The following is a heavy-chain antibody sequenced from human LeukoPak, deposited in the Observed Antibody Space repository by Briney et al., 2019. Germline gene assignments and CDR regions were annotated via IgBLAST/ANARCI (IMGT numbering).Heavy chain of an antibody. CDR1: GFTFSSYW. D-gene: IGHD1-26*01. V-gene: IGHV3-15*01. CDR3: TSGWQLIDF. J-gene: IGHJ4*02. CDR2: IKSKTDGGTT. Sequence: GGSLRLSCAASGFTFSSYWMSWVRQAPGKGLEWVGRIKSKTDGGTTDYAAPVKGKFTISRDDSKNTLYLQMNSLKTEDTAVYYCTSGWQLIDFWGQGTLVTVSS.